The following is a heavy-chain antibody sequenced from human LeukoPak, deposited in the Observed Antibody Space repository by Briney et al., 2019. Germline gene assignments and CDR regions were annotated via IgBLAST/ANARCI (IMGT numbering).Heavy chain of an antibody. Sequence: GGSLRLSCAASRFTFSSYGMHWVRQAPGKGLEWVAFNRYDGSNKYYADSVKGRFTISRDNSKNTLYLQMNSLRADDTAVYYCARIGVDAFDIWGQGTMVTVSS. CDR3: ARIGVDAFDI. CDR1: RFTFSSYG. CDR2: NRYDGSNK. V-gene: IGHV3-30*02. D-gene: IGHD2/OR15-2a*01. J-gene: IGHJ3*02.